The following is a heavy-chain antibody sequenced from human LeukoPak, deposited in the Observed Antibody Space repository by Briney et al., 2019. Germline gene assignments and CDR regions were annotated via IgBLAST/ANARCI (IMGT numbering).Heavy chain of an antibody. CDR1: GFSFSNYG. Sequence: PGGSLRLSCAASGFSFSNYGMSWVRQAPGKGLEWVSYISSSSSTIYYADSVKGRFTISRDNAKNSLYLQMNSLRAEDTAVYYCARDGYSGWDPYYFDYWGQGTLVTVSS. CDR3: ARDGYSGWDPYYFDY. CDR2: ISSSSSTI. V-gene: IGHV3-48*01. D-gene: IGHD6-19*01. J-gene: IGHJ4*02.